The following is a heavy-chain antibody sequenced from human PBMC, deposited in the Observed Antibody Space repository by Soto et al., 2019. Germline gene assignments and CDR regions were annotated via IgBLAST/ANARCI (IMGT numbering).Heavy chain of an antibody. CDR3: ATYCDRNTCSRSGAFDY. J-gene: IGHJ4*02. V-gene: IGHV1-24*01. D-gene: IGHD2-21*01. CDR2: FDPEDGET. CDR1: GYTLTELS. Sequence: ASVKVSCKVSGYTLTELSMHWVRQAPGKGLEWMGGFDPEDGETIYAQKFQGRVTMTEDTSTDTAYMELSSLRSEDTAVYYCATYCDRNTCSRSGAFDYWGQGILVTVSS.